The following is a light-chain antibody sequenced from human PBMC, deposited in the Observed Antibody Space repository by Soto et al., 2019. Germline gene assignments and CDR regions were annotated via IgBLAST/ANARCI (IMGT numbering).Light chain of an antibody. J-gene: IGLJ2*01. CDR3: QVCDTSTENVV. Sequence: SYELTQPPSVSVATGKTARITCEGNSIGSKSVHWYQQKPGQAPVLVIYYDSDRPSGIPERFSGSNSGNTATLTISRVEAGDEADYYCQVCDTSTENVVFGGGTKLTVL. CDR1: SIGSKS. V-gene: IGLV3-21*04. CDR2: YDS.